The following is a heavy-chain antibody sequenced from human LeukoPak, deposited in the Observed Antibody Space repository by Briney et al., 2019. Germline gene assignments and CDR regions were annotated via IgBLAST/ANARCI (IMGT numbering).Heavy chain of an antibody. CDR3: ARSSNYYDSSGYYVPFDY. V-gene: IGHV4-30-2*01. J-gene: IGHJ4*02. Sequence: PSETLSLTCTVSGGSISSGGYSWSWIRQPPGKGLEWIGYIYHSGSTYYNPSLKSRVTISVDRSKNQFSLKLSSVTAADTAVYYCARSSNYYDSSGYYVPFDYWGQGTLVTVSS. CDR2: IYHSGST. D-gene: IGHD3-22*01. CDR1: GGSISSGGYS.